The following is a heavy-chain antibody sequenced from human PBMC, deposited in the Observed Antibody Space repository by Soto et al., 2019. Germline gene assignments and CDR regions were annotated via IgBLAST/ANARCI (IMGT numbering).Heavy chain of an antibody. CDR3: ARDLHGEAGGGY. V-gene: IGHV1-18*01. CDR2: IYPYNGNT. D-gene: IGHD2-15*01. CDR1: GYTFRNYG. J-gene: IGHJ4*02. Sequence: QVQLVQSGAEVRKPGASVKVSCKASGYTFRNYGIFWVRQAPGQGLEWMGWIYPYNGNTHYAQKLQGRVTLTTDTATSTAYMDLSSMTSDDTAIYYWARDLHGEAGGGYWGQGTLVAVSS.